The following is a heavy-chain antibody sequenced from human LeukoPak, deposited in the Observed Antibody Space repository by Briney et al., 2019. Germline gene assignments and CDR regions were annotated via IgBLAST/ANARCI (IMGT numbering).Heavy chain of an antibody. CDR3: ASSYSSSWYGGV. CDR1: GGSISSSSYY. V-gene: IGHV4-39*07. CDR2: IYYSGST. J-gene: IGHJ4*02. D-gene: IGHD6-13*01. Sequence: PSETLSLTCTVSGGSISSSSYYWGWIRQPPGKGLVWIGSIYYSGSTYYNPSLKSRVTISVDTSKNQFSLKLSSVTAADTAVYYCASSYSSSWYGGVWGQGTLVTVSS.